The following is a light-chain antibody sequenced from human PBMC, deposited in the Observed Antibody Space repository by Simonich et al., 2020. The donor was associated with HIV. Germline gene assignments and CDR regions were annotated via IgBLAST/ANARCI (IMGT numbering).Light chain of an antibody. V-gene: IGKV1-5*03. CDR2: QAF. J-gene: IGKJ2*01. CDR1: QNIRSW. CDR3: QQYYSTPRT. Sequence: DIQMTQSPSTLSASVGDRVTITCRASQNIRSWLAWYQQKPGKAPKLLIYQAFSLESGVPSRFSGSGSVTDYTLTISSLQPEDFATYYCQQYYSTPRTFGQGTKLEIK.